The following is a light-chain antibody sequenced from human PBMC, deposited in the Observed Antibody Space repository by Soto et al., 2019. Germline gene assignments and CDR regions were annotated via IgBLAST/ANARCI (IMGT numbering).Light chain of an antibody. Sequence: EVVLTQSPAPLSLSPGEIATLSCRASQSVGNFLAWYQQKPGQAPRLLIYDASNRAAGIPARFSGSGSGTDFTLTISSLEPEDFAVYYCQQRYNWPPLTFGGGTKVEF. V-gene: IGKV3-11*01. CDR3: QQRYNWPPLT. CDR1: QSVGNF. J-gene: IGKJ4*01. CDR2: DAS.